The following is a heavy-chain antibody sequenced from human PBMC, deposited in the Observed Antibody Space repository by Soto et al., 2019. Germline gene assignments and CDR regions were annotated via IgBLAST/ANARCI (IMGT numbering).Heavy chain of an antibody. V-gene: IGHV3-30*18. CDR3: AKDMAGSEIAVAETYRPRIFDY. CDR2: ISYDGSNK. CDR1: GFTFSSYG. D-gene: IGHD6-19*01. J-gene: IGHJ4*02. Sequence: QVQLVESGGGVVQPGRSLRLSCAASGFTFSSYGMHWVRQAPGKGLEWVAVISYDGSNKYYADSVKGRFTISRDNSKNPLYLQMNSLRAEDTAVYYCAKDMAGSEIAVAETYRPRIFDYWGQGTLVTVSS.